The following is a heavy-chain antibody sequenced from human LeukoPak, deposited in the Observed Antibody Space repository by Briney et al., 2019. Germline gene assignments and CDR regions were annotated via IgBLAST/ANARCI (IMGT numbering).Heavy chain of an antibody. CDR1: GGSISSYY. CDR2: IYYSGRT. J-gene: IGHJ4*02. Sequence: SEPLSLTCTVPGGSISSYYWSWIRQPPGKGLGWIGFIYYSGRTNYNPSLKSRVTISVDTSKNQFSLKLSSVTAADTAVYYCASGRGSYDYWGQGTLVTVSS. V-gene: IGHV4-59*01. D-gene: IGHD1-26*01. CDR3: ASGRGSYDY.